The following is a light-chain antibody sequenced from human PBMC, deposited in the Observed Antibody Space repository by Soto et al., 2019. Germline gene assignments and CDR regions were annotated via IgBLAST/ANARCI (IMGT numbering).Light chain of an antibody. CDR2: AAS. CDR1: QSVNNN. Sequence: EVVMTQSPGTLSVSPGERATLSCIASQSVNNNLAWYQQKRGQAPRLLIYAASTRATVIPASFTGSGSGIEFTLTLSSMHSDAFAIYYCQQYDNWLYTFGQGTKLEIK. CDR3: QQYDNWLYT. J-gene: IGKJ2*01. V-gene: IGKV3-15*01.